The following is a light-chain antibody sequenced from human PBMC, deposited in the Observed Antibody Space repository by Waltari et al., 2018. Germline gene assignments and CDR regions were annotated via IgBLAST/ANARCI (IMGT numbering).Light chain of an antibody. CDR3: YSTDRTGKQRV. CDR1: AFPNKD. J-gene: IGLJ2*01. CDR2: EDN. Sequence: SYELTQPPSASVSPGQTARITCSGDAFPNKDAYWYQQKSGQAPVLVIYEDNKRRSGIPERFSGSSSGTMVTLTISGAQVEDEGDYYCYSTDRTGKQRVFGGGTKLTVL. V-gene: IGLV3-10*01.